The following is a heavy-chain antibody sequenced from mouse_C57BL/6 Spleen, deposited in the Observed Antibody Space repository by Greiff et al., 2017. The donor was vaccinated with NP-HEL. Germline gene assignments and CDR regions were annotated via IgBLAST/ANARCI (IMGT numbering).Heavy chain of an antibody. D-gene: IGHD1-1*01. Sequence: VQLQQSGAELAKPGASVKLSCKASGYTFTSYWMHWVKQRPGQGLEWIGYINPSSGYTKYNQKFKDKATLTADKSSSTAYMQLSSLTYEDSEVYYCASVTTVQAWFAYWGKETLVTVSA. CDR3: ASVTTVQAWFAY. V-gene: IGHV1-7*01. J-gene: IGHJ3*01. CDR1: GYTFTSYW. CDR2: INPSSGYT.